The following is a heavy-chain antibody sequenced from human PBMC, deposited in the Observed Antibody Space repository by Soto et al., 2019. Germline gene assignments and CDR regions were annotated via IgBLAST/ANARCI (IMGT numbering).Heavy chain of an antibody. D-gene: IGHD3-16*02. CDR3: ARDTDPHQYYDYIWGSYRYLDY. CDR2: ISSSSSYI. V-gene: IGHV3-21*01. J-gene: IGHJ4*02. CDR1: GFTFSSYS. Sequence: GGSLRLSCAASGFTFSSYSMNWVRQAPGKGLEWVSSISSSSSYIYYADSVKGRFTISRDNAKNSLYLQMNSLRAEDTAVYYCARDTDPHQYYDYIWGSYRYLDYWGQGTLVTVSS.